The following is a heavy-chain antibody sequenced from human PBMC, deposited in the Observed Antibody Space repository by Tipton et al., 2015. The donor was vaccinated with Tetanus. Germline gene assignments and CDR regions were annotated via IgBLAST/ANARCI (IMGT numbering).Heavy chain of an antibody. CDR1: GYTFTSYF. CDR3: ASWSQVESFDI. Sequence: QLVQSGAEVKKPGASVNVSCKASGYTFTSYFMQWVRQAPGQGLEWMGIINPSGGRTNYVQKFQGRLTMTRDKSTSTVYMELSSLRPEDTAVYYCASWSQVESFDIWGQGTMVTVSS. CDR2: INPSGGRT. V-gene: IGHV1-46*01. J-gene: IGHJ3*02. D-gene: IGHD3-3*01.